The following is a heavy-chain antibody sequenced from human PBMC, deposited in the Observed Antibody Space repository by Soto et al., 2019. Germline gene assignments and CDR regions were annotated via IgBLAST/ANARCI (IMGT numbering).Heavy chain of an antibody. CDR1: GGSLSDYF. CDR2: INHLGSI. J-gene: IGHJ5*02. D-gene: IGHD2-15*01. Sequence: PSETLSLTCVVSGGSLSDYFWSWIRQPPGVALEWIGEINHLGSINYNPSLKSRVTISVDTSKNQFSLKLSSVTAADTAVYYCARHTIYCSGGSCYPDNGFDPWGQGTLVTVSS. CDR3: ARHTIYCSGGSCYPDNGFDP. V-gene: IGHV4-34*01.